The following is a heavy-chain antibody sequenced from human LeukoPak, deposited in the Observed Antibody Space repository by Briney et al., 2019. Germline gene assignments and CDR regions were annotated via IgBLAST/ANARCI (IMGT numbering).Heavy chain of an antibody. J-gene: IGHJ4*02. V-gene: IGHV3-23*01. D-gene: IGHD3-16*01. Sequence: GGSLRLSCAASGFTFSSYWMHWVRQAPGKGLEWVSTINDPGGSTYYADSVKGRFTISRDNSKNTLYLQMNSLRAEDTAVYYCAKGGEQVSHFDYRGQGTLVTVSS. CDR1: GFTFSSYW. CDR3: AKGGEQVSHFDY. CDR2: INDPGGST.